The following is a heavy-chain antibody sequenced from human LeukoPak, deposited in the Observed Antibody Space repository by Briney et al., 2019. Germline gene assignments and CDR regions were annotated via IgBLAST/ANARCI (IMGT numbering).Heavy chain of an antibody. CDR3: AKDRGAVVRGGSWGMDV. J-gene: IGHJ6*02. CDR1: GFTFDDFA. V-gene: IGHV3-9*01. CDR2: IAWNGGRA. D-gene: IGHD3-16*01. Sequence: PGRSLRLSCVASGFTFDDFAMHWVWQVPGKGLEWVSGIAWNGGRAAFADSVKGRFNISRDNDKNSLYLQMNSLRAEDTAFYYCAKDRGAVVRGGSWGMDVWGQGTTVTVSS.